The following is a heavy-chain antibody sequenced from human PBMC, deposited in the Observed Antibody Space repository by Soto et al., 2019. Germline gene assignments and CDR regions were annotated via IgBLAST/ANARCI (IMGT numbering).Heavy chain of an antibody. CDR2: IIPIFGTA. D-gene: IGHD5-12*01. CDR3: ARGGRGYSGYDLIDY. CDR1: GGTFSSYA. J-gene: IGHJ4*02. V-gene: IGHV1-69*06. Sequence: SVKVSCKASGGTFSSYAISWVRQAPGQGLEWMGGIIPIFGTANYAQKFQGRVTITADKSTSTAYMELSSLRSEDTAVYYCARGGRGYSGYDLIDYWGQGTLVTVSS.